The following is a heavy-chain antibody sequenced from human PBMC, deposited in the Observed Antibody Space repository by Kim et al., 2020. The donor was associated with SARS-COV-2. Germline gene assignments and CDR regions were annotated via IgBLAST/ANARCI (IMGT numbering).Heavy chain of an antibody. Sequence: GGSLRLSCSASGFTFKNYAMHWVRQAPGKGLEYVSSISSDGGTTFHADSVKGRFTISRDNSKNTLYLQRTSLRAEDTAVYYCVKGINDQYGLDVWGQGTTVTVSS. CDR2: ISSDGGTT. CDR1: GFTFKNYA. J-gene: IGHJ6*02. V-gene: IGHV3-64D*09. D-gene: IGHD2-8*01. CDR3: VKGINDQYGLDV.